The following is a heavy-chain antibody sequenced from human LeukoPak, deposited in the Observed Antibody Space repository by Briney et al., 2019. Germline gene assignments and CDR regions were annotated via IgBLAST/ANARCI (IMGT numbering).Heavy chain of an antibody. J-gene: IGHJ6*02. CDR3: ARAPFSYYALDI. CDR2: VFHTGST. V-gene: IGHV4-4*02. Sequence: SETLSLTCAVSGGSVSSTNWWSWVRQSPGKGLEWIGEVFHTGSTSYNASLKSRVTISLAKSGNQLSLQLRSVTAADTAVYFCARAPFSYYALDIWGQGTTVTVSS. CDR1: GGSVSSTNW.